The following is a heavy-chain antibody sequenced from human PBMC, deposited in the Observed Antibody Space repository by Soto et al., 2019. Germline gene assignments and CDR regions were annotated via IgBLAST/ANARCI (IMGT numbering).Heavy chain of an antibody. CDR3: ARDDSGFSGSHYIDYFHY. CDR2: IIPIFGKT. CDR1: GGTFSSYA. J-gene: IGHJ4*02. V-gene: IGHV1-69*05. Sequence: SVKVSCKASGGTFSSYAINWVRQAPGQGLEWMGWIIPIFGKTNYAEHFQGRVTITRDASTGTAYMQLSSLTSEDTAVYYCARDDSGFSGSHYIDYFHYWGQGALVTVSS. D-gene: IGHD1-26*01.